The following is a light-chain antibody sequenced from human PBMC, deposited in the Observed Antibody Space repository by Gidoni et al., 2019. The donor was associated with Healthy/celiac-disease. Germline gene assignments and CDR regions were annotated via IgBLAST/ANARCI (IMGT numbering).Light chain of an antibody. Sequence: DSVMTQSPLSLPVTPGEPASISCRSSQSLLHSNGYNYLDWYLQKPGQSPQLLISLGSNRASGVPDRFSGSGSGTDFTLKISRVEAEDVGVHYCMQALQTPLTFGGGTKVEIK. CDR1: QSLLHSNGYNY. CDR2: LGS. J-gene: IGKJ4*01. CDR3: MQALQTPLT. V-gene: IGKV2-28*01.